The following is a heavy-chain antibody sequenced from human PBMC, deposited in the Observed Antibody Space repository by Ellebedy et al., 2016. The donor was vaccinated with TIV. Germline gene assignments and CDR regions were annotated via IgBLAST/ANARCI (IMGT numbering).Heavy chain of an antibody. CDR2: INPYDGNR. V-gene: IGHV1-18*04. CDR1: GYTFTSYG. Sequence: AASVKVSCKTSGYTFTSYGMSWARQAPGQGLEWMGWINPYDGNRNYAQKLQGRVTMTTDTSTSTGYMELRSLRSDDTAIYYCARDFNFIVGDYWGQGTLVSVSS. CDR3: ARDFNFIVGDY. D-gene: IGHD2-15*01. J-gene: IGHJ4*02.